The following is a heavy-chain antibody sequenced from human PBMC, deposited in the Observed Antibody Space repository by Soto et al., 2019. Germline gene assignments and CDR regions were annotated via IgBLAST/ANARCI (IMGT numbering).Heavy chain of an antibody. J-gene: IGHJ4*02. D-gene: IGHD3-22*01. CDR1: GFTFNSYV. V-gene: IGHV3-23*01. CDR3: ARGRYLDSSDYWVANMPFHH. CDR2: ISRSGIGSA. Sequence: VQLLESGGALVQPGGSLRLSCAASGFTFNSYVMTWVRQAPGEGLEWVSSISRSGIGSAYYADSVKGRFTISRAISENPLFLQMNNLRDDATALYYCARGRYLDSSDYWVANMPFHHWGLGTLVTVSS.